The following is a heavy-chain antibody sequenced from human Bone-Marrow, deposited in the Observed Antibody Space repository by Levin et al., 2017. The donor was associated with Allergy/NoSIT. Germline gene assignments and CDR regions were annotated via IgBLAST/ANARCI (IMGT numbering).Heavy chain of an antibody. CDR2: IEQDGSER. CDR3: VRAGPGEGAFDI. Sequence: PGGSLRLSCAASGFGFSRYWMSWVRQAPGKGLKWVANIEQDGSERYYVDSVKGRFTISRDNAKNSLYLQMNSLRVEDTAVYYCVRAGPGEGAFDIWGQGTMVTVSS. V-gene: IGHV3-7*01. CDR1: GFGFSRYW. J-gene: IGHJ3*02. D-gene: IGHD3-10*01.